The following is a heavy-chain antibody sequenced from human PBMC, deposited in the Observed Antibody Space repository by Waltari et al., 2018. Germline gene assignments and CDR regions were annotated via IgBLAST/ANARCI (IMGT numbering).Heavy chain of an antibody. J-gene: IGHJ4*02. CDR3: ATSRVELRSSGVDY. Sequence: EVQLVESGGGLVQPGGSLRLSCAASGFTFSSYWMSWVRQAPGKGLEWVANIKQDGRGKYYVDSVKGRLTISRDDAKNSLYLQMNSLRAEDTAVYYCATSRVELRSSGVDYWGQGTLVTVSS. CDR1: GFTFSSYW. D-gene: IGHD1-7*01. V-gene: IGHV3-7*01. CDR2: IKQDGRGK.